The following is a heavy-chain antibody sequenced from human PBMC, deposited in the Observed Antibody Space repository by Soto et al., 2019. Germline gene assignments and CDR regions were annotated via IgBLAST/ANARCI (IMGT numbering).Heavy chain of an antibody. CDR2: IYPDDSDT. V-gene: IGHV5-51*01. CDR1: GYSFTNYW. CDR3: ACRIQLWLYSYYYYGMDV. D-gene: IGHD5-18*01. Sequence: GESLKISCNGSGYSFTNYWIAWVRQMPGKGLEWMGIIYPDDSDTRYSPSFQGQVTISVDKSINTAYLQWSTLKASDTAMYYCACRIQLWLYSYYYYGMDVWGQGTTVTVSS. J-gene: IGHJ6*02.